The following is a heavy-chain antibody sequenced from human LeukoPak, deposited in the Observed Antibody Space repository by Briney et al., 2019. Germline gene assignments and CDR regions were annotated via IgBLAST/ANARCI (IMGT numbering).Heavy chain of an antibody. V-gene: IGHV3-64*01. Sequence: GGSLRLSCAASGFTFSNYAMHWVRQAPGKGLEYVSAISSNGGSTYYANSVKGRFTISRDNAKNLMYLQMNSLRAEDTAVYYCARDRIKSGSYYFDYWGQGTLVTVSS. J-gene: IGHJ4*02. CDR2: ISSNGGST. CDR3: ARDRIKSGSYYFDY. D-gene: IGHD1-26*01. CDR1: GFTFSNYA.